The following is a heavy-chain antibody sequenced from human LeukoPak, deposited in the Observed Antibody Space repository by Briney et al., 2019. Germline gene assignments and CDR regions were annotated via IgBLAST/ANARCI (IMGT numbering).Heavy chain of an antibody. V-gene: IGHV3-21*04. D-gene: IGHD3-10*01. CDR2: ISSSSSYI. CDR3: AKELSWFGPGSLYY. J-gene: IGHJ4*02. CDR1: GFTFSSYS. Sequence: GGSLRLSCAASGFTFSSYSMNWVRQAPGKGLEWVSSISSSSSYIYYADSVKGRFTISRDNAKNSLYLQMNSLRAEDTAVYYCAKELSWFGPGSLYYWGQGTLVTVSS.